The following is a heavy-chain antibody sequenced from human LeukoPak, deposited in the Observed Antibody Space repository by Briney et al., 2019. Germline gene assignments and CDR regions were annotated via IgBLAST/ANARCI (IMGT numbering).Heavy chain of an antibody. CDR2: FDPEDGET. V-gene: IGHV1-24*01. J-gene: IGHJ6*03. Sequence: ASVKVSCKVSGYTLTELSMHWVRQAPGKGLEWMGGFDPEDGETIYAQKFQGRVTLTEDTSTDTAYMELSSLRSADTAMYCVINAYCSSNSCWGNYYYYYMDVWGKGTTVTVSS. D-gene: IGHD2-2*01. CDR3: INAYCSSNSCWGNYYYYYMDV. CDR1: GYTLTELS.